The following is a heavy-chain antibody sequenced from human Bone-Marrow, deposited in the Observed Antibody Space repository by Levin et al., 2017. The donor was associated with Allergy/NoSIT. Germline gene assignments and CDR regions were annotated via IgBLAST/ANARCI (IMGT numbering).Heavy chain of an antibody. CDR1: GFTVSSSY. Sequence: PSETLSLTCAVSGFTVSSSYMSWVHQAPGQGLEWVSVLFSGGRTIYADSVKGRFTISRDNSKNTLDLQMNSLRAEETAVYYCAKLRCSGGSCYEFDHWGQGTLVTVSS. J-gene: IGHJ4*02. D-gene: IGHD2-15*01. CDR2: LFSGGRT. CDR3: AKLRCSGGSCYEFDH. V-gene: IGHV3-53*01.